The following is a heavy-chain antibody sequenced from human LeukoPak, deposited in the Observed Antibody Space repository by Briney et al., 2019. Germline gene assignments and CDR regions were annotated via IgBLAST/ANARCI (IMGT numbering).Heavy chain of an antibody. CDR2: IIPIFGTA. D-gene: IGHD4-17*01. Sequence: SVKVSCKASGGTFSSYAISWVRQAPGQRLEWMGRIIPIFGTANYAQKFQGRVTITTDESTSTAYMELSSLRSEDTAVYYCARVSSTPDYGGKTTWFDPWGQGTLVTVSS. V-gene: IGHV1-69*05. CDR1: GGTFSSYA. J-gene: IGHJ5*02. CDR3: ARVSSTPDYGGKTTWFDP.